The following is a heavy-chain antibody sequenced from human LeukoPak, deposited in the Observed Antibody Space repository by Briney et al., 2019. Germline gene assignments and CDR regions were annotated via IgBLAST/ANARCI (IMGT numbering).Heavy chain of an antibody. CDR3: ASGARRSSEWDY. D-gene: IGHD3-3*01. V-gene: IGHV4-59*11. CDR1: GGSISSHY. Sequence: SETLSLTCTVSGGSISSHYWSWIRQPPGKGLEWIGYTYYSGSTNYNPSLKSRVTISVDTSKNQFSLKLSSVTAADTAVYYCASGARRSSEWDYWGQGTLVTVSS. J-gene: IGHJ4*02. CDR2: TYYSGST.